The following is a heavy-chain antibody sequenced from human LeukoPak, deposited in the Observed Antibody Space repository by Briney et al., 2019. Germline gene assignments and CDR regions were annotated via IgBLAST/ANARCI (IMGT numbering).Heavy chain of an antibody. V-gene: IGHV3-7*05. D-gene: IGHD2-21*02. CDR2: IKQDGNEK. J-gene: IGHJ4*02. CDR3: ASEWRGVTLSY. CDR1: GFTFSSYW. Sequence: GGSLRLSCAASGFTFSSYWMSWVRHAPGKGLEGVANIKQDGNEKYYVDSVKGRFTISRDNAKNSLYLQMNSLRVEDTAVYYCASEWRGVTLSYWGQGTLVTVSS.